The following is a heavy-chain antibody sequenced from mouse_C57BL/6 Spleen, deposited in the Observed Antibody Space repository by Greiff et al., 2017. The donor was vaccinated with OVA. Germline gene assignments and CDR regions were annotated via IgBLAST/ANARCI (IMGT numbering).Heavy chain of an antibody. Sequence: QVQLQQPGAELVKPGASVKLSCKASGYTFTSYWMHWVKQRPGQGLEWIGMIHPNSGSTNYNEKFKSKATLTVDKSSSTAYMQLSRLTSEDSAVYYCAREGDYYGSSYDYWGQGTTLTVSS. CDR1: GYTFTSYW. CDR2: IHPNSGST. J-gene: IGHJ2*01. CDR3: AREGDYYGSSYDY. V-gene: IGHV1-64*01. D-gene: IGHD1-1*01.